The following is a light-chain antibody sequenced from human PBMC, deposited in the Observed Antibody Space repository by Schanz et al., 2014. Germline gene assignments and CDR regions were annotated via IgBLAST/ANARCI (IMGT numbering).Light chain of an antibody. CDR3: QQYNNWPPWT. CDR1: QSVSSY. Sequence: EIVLTQSPGTLSLSPGERATLSCRASQSVSSYLAWYQQKRGQAPRLLIYGASTRATGIPARFSGSGSGTEFTLTISSLQSEDFAVYYCQQYNNWPPWTFGQGTKVEIK. CDR2: GAS. J-gene: IGKJ1*01. V-gene: IGKV3-15*01.